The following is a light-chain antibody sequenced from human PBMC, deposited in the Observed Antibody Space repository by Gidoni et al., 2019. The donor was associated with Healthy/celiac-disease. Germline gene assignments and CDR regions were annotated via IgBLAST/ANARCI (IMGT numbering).Light chain of an antibody. CDR3: QQYGSSPRT. CDR2: GAA. CDR1: QSVSSSY. V-gene: IGKV3-20*01. Sequence: EIVLTLSPGTLSLSPGERTTLYCRASQSVSSSYLAWYQQKPGQAPRLLIYGAASRATGIPDRFSGSGSGTDFTLTISRLEPEDFAVYYCQQYGSSPRTFXXXTKVEIK. J-gene: IGKJ1*01.